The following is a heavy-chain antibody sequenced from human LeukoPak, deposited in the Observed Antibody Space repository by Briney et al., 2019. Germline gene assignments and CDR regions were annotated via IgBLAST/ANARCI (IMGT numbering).Heavy chain of an antibody. CDR1: GGSFSGYY. D-gene: IGHD5-18*01. J-gene: IGHJ4*02. CDR2: IYYSGST. V-gene: IGHV4-34*01. CDR3: ARVISGYSYGHFDY. Sequence: SETLSLTCAVYGGSFSGYYWSWIRQPPGKGLEWIGSIYYSGSTYYNPSLKSRVTISVDTSKNQFSLKLSSVTAADTAVYYCARVISGYSYGHFDYWGQGTLVTVSS.